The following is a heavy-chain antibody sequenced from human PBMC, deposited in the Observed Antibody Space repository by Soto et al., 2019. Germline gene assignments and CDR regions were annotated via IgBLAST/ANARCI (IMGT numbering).Heavy chain of an antibody. J-gene: IGHJ4*02. CDR3: ARGPPSGR. CDR2: IYHSGST. CDR1: GGSISSGGYS. Sequence: QLQLQESGSGLVKPSQTLSLTCAVSGGSISSGGYSWSWIRQPPGKGLEWIGYIYHSGSTYYNPSHRSRVTISVDRSKNQFPRKLSSLTAAVTAVYYGARGPPSGRWGQGTLVTVSS. V-gene: IGHV4-30-2*01.